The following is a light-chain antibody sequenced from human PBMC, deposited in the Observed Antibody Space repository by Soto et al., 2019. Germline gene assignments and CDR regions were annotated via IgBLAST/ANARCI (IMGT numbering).Light chain of an antibody. J-gene: IGKJ5*01. CDR2: AAS. V-gene: IGKV1-39*01. CDR3: QQSFDYPLT. CDR1: QTIGTA. Sequence: DIQMTQSPSSLSASVGDRVSITCRASQTIGTAVNWFQQKPGEVPKILINAASTLQSGVPSRFAGSGSGTDFTLTISNLQPEDFATYYCQQSFDYPLTFGQGTRL.